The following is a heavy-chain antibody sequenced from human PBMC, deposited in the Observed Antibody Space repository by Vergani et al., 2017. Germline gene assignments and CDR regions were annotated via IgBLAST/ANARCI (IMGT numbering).Heavy chain of an antibody. CDR2: IRYDGSNK. CDR1: GFTFSSYG. V-gene: IGHV3-30*02. CDR3: ARVKVVPAADNWFDP. D-gene: IGHD2-2*01. J-gene: IGHJ5*02. Sequence: QVQLVESGGGVVQPGGSLRLSCAASGFTFSSYGMHWVRQAPGKGLEWVAFIRYDGSNKYYADSVKGRFTISRDNSKNTLYLQMNSLRAEDTAVYYCARVKVVPAADNWFDPWGQGTLVTVSS.